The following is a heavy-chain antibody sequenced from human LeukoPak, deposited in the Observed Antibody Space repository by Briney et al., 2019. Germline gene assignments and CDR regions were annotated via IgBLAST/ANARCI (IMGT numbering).Heavy chain of an antibody. CDR1: GGTFSSYA. CDR2: IIPILGIA. J-gene: IGHJ5*02. CDR3: ARAIPEVVPAASKHNWFDP. V-gene: IGHV1-69*04. D-gene: IGHD2-2*01. Sequence: ASVKVSCKASGGTFSSYAISWVRQAPGRGLEWMGRIIPILGIANYAQKFQGRVTITADKSTSTAYMELSSLRSEDTAVYYCARAIPEVVPAASKHNWFDPWGQGTLVTVSS.